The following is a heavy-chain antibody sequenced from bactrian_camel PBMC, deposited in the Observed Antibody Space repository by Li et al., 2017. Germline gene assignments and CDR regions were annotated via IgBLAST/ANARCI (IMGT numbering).Heavy chain of an antibody. CDR2: IWTGGGTT. CDR3: APTFGTDNPGY. CDR1: AHAYSSYC. D-gene: IGHD6*01. V-gene: IGHV3S1*01. J-gene: IGHJ6*01. Sequence: VQLVESGGGSVQAGGSLRLSCAASAHAYSSYCLGWFRQAPGKEREGVAAIWTGGGTTYYADSVKGRFTISQDNSKNTLYLQLNNLKTEDTAMYYCAPTFGTDNPGYWGQGTQVTVS.